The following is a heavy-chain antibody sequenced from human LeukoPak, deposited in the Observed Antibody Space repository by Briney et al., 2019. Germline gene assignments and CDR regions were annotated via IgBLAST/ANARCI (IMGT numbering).Heavy chain of an antibody. CDR2: INPNSGGT. Sequence: ASVKVSCKASGYTFTGYYMHWVRQAPGQGLEWMGWINPNSGGTNYAQKFQGRVTMTRDTSISTAYMELSRLGSDDTAVYYCARDRHHNWNHYTIPNDAFDIWGQGTMVTVSS. J-gene: IGHJ3*02. CDR3: ARDRHHNWNHYTIPNDAFDI. V-gene: IGHV1-2*02. CDR1: GYTFTGYY. D-gene: IGHD1-1*01.